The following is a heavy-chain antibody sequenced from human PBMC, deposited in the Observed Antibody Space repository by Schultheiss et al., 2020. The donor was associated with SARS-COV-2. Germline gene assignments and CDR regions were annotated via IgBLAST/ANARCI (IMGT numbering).Heavy chain of an antibody. CDR2: IYYSGST. Sequence: SETLSLTCAVYGGSFSGYYWSWIRQHPGKGLEWIGYIYYSGSTNYNPSLKSRVTISVDTSKNQFSLKLSSVTAADTAVYYCARYCSGGSCYSAYWGQGTLVTVSS. D-gene: IGHD2-15*01. V-gene: IGHV4-34*01. J-gene: IGHJ4*02. CDR3: ARYCSGGSCYSAY. CDR1: GGSFSGYY.